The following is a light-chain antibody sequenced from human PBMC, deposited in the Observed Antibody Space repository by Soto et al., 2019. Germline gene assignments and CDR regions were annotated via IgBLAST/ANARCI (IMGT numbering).Light chain of an antibody. CDR1: QSLSSSK. V-gene: IGKV3-20*01. CDR3: QEYDNWPPEGT. CDR2: GAS. J-gene: IGKJ1*01. Sequence: EIVMTQSPATLSVSPGERATLSCRASQSLSSSKLAWYQQRPGQAPRLLIYGASSRATGIPDRFSGRGSGTDFTLTISRLEPEDVAVYYCQEYDNWPPEGTFGQGTKVDIK.